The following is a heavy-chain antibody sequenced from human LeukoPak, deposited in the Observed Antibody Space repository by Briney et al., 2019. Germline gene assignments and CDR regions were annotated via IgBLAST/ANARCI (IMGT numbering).Heavy chain of an antibody. CDR3: ATNSGSYHIDY. V-gene: IGHV3-21*01. D-gene: IGHD1-26*01. CDR2: ISSSSSYI. CDR1: GFTFSSYS. J-gene: IGHJ4*02. Sequence: GGSLKLSCAASGFTFSSYSMNWVRQAPGKGLEWVSSISSSSSYIYYADSVKGRFTISRDNAKNSLYLQMNSLRAEDTAVYYCATNSGSYHIDYWGQGTLVTVSS.